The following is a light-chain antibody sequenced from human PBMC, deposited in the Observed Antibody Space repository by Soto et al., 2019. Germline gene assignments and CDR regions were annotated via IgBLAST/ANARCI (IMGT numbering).Light chain of an antibody. CDR1: QSVSSN. Sequence: EIVMTQSPATLSVSPGERATLSCRASQSVSSNLAWYQQKPGQAPRLLIYGASSRATGIPDRFSGSGSGTDFTLTISRLEPEDFAVYYCQQYGNSPQTFGQGTRWIS. CDR3: QQYGNSPQT. CDR2: GAS. J-gene: IGKJ1*01. V-gene: IGKV3-20*01.